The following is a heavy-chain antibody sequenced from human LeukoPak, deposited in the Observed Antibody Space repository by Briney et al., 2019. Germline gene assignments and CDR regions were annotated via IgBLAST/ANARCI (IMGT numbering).Heavy chain of an antibody. D-gene: IGHD3-3*01. CDR3: ARGTIFGVLIATSYYMDV. J-gene: IGHJ6*03. CDR1: GGSFRGDD. V-gene: IGHV4-34*01. Sequence: ENLSVTCSEYGGSFRGDDWSWIRQPPGKGLEWIGEINHSGSTNYNPSLKSRVTISVDTSKNQSSLKLSSVTAADTAVYYCARGTIFGVLIATSYYMDVWGKGTTVTVSS. CDR2: INHSGST.